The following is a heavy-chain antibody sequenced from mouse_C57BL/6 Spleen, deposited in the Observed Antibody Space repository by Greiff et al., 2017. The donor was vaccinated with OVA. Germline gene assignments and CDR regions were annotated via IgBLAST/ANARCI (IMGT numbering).Heavy chain of an antibody. CDR1: GYSITSGYY. CDR3: ARGFTTVVPFDY. CDR2: ISYDGSN. Sequence: EVKLQESGPGLVKPSQSLSLTCSVTGYSITSGYYWNWIRQFPGNKLEWMGYISYDGSNNYNPSLKNRISITRDTSKNQFFLKLNSVTTEDTATYYCARGFTTVVPFDYWGQGTTLTVSS. J-gene: IGHJ2*01. D-gene: IGHD1-1*01. V-gene: IGHV3-6*01.